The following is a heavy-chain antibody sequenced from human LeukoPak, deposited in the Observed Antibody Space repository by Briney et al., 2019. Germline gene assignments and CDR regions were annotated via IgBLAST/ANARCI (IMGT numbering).Heavy chain of an antibody. CDR1: GYTFTSYG. Sequence: ASVNVSCKASGYTFTSYGISWVRQAPGQGLEWMGWISAYNGNTNYAQMLQGRITMTTDTSTSTAYMELRSLRSDDTAVYYCAADRGSYRGWCDPWGQGTLVTVSS. D-gene: IGHD1-26*01. CDR3: AADRGSYRGWCDP. CDR2: ISAYNGNT. J-gene: IGHJ5*02. V-gene: IGHV1-18*01.